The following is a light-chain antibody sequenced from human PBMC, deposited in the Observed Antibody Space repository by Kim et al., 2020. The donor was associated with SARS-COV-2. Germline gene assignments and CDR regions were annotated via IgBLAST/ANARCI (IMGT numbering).Light chain of an antibody. Sequence: DIVMTQSPDSLAVSLGERATINCKSSQTVLYSSNSKNYLVWYQQKPGQPPKLLIYWASTRESGVPDRFSGSGSGTDFTLTISSLQAEDVAVYYCQQHYSTPLTFGGGTKLEI. CDR3: QQHYSTPLT. J-gene: IGKJ4*01. CDR2: WAS. CDR1: QTVLYSSNSKNY. V-gene: IGKV4-1*01.